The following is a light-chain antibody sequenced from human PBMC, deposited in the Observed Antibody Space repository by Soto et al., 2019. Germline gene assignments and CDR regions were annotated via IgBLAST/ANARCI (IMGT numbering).Light chain of an antibody. CDR3: HQYNDWPPVFT. CDR1: QTVRSN. J-gene: IGKJ3*01. Sequence: EIVMTQSPATLSVSPGERATLSCRASQTVRSNLAWYQQKPGQAPRLLIYGASTRATGIPGRFSGSGSGTEFTFTISSLQSEDFAVYYYHQYNDWPPVFTFGPGTKVDIK. V-gene: IGKV3-15*01. CDR2: GAS.